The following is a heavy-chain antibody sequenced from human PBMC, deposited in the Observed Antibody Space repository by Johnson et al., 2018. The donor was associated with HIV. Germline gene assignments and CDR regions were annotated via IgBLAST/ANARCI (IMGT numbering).Heavy chain of an antibody. V-gene: IGHV3-23*04. CDR3: ARDRGYDAFDI. J-gene: IGHJ3*02. CDR1: GFTFSSYA. Sequence: VQLVESGGGLVQPGGSLRLSCAASGFTFSSYAMSWVRQAPGKGLEWVSAISCSGGSTYFADSVKGRFTIARDNAKNSLYLQMNSLRAEDTAVYFCARDRGYDAFDIWGQGTMVTVSS. D-gene: IGHD3-22*01. CDR2: ISCSGGST.